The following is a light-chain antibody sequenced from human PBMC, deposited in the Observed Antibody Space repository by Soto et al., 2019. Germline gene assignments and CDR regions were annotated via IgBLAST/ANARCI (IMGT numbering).Light chain of an antibody. V-gene: IGKV1-39*01. J-gene: IGKJ1*01. Sequence: DIQMTQSPSSLSASVGDRVTITFRASQSISTYLNWYQQKPGKAPRLLIYTASRLQSGVSSRLSGSGSGRDLTLRISSLQPEDFGTYYCQQSYTTHRTVGQGTKVDIK. CDR1: QSISTY. CDR2: TAS. CDR3: QQSYTTHRT.